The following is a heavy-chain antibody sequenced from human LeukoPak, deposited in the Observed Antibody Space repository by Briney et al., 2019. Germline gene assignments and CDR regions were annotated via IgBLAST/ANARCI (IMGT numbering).Heavy chain of an antibody. J-gene: IGHJ6*03. Sequence: ASVKVSCKASGYTFTSYAMNWVRQAPGQGLEWMGWINTNTGNPTYAQGFTGRFVFSLDTSVSTAYLQISSLKAEDTAVYYCARWYSSGWFSGHYMDVWGKGTTVTVSS. V-gene: IGHV7-4-1*02. CDR1: GYTFTSYA. CDR2: INTNTGNP. CDR3: ARWYSSGWFSGHYMDV. D-gene: IGHD6-19*01.